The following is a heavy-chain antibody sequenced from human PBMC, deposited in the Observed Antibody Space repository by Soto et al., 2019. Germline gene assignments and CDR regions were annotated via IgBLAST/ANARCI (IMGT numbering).Heavy chain of an antibody. J-gene: IGHJ4*02. Sequence: QVQLQQWGAGLLKPSETLSLTCAVYGGSFSGYYWSWIRQPPGKGLEWIGEINHSGSTNYNPSLKSRVTISVDTSKNQFSLKLSSVTAADTAVYYCVRVRRDGYSRTFDYWGQGTLVTVSS. CDR3: VRVRRDGYSRTFDY. V-gene: IGHV4-34*01. CDR1: GGSFSGYY. CDR2: INHSGST. D-gene: IGHD4-4*01.